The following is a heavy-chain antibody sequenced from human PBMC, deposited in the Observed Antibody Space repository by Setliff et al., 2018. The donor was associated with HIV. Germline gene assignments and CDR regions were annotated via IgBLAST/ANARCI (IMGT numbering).Heavy chain of an antibody. CDR3: ARAGTDHYDTGKSTHYYIDV. CDR2: MNPGIRNT. D-gene: IGHD3-22*01. CDR1: GNTFSNYD. Sequence: ASVKVSCKPSGNTFSNYDINWVRQAAGQGLEWVGWMNPGIRNTDYAQRFEGSVTMTGDTSISTAYMELNNVKFEDTAVYYYARAGTDHYDTGKSTHYYIDVWGRGTTVTVSS. J-gene: IGHJ6*03. V-gene: IGHV1-8*02.